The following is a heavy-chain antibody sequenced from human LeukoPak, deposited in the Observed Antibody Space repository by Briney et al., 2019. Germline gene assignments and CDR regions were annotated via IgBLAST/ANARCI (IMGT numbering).Heavy chain of an antibody. V-gene: IGHV3-69-1*01. D-gene: IGHD4-17*01. CDR2: ISSSSYI. CDR1: GFTFSAYC. CDR3: ARDLYGDYSFDY. J-gene: IGHJ4*02. Sequence: GGSLRLSCAASGFTFSAYCMNWVRQAPGMGLEWVSSISSSSYIYYADSVKGRFTISRDNAKNSLYLQMNSLRAEDTAVYYCARDLYGDYSFDYWGQGALVTVSS.